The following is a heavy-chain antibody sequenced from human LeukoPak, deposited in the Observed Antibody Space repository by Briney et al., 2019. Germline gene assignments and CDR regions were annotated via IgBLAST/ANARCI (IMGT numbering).Heavy chain of an antibody. D-gene: IGHD1-14*01. Sequence: PSETLSLTCTVSGGSISSYYWSWIRQPAGKGLEWIGRIYTSGSTNYNPSLKSRVTMSVDTSKNQFSLKLSSVTAADTAVYYCARSGGTHHHLNTPDYWGQGTLVTVSS. J-gene: IGHJ4*02. CDR3: ARSGGTHHHLNTPDY. CDR1: GGSISSYY. CDR2: IYTSGST. V-gene: IGHV4-4*07.